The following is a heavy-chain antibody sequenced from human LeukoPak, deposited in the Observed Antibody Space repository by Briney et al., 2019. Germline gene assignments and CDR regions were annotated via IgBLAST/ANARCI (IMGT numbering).Heavy chain of an antibody. CDR2: ISGSGGST. Sequence: GGSLRLSCAASGFTFSSYAMSWVRQAPGKGLEWVSAISGSGGSTYYADSVKGRFTISRDNSKNTLYLQMNSLRAEDTAVYYCAKTPHSSGYPNWFDYWGQGTLVTVSS. CDR3: AKTPHSSGYPNWFDY. D-gene: IGHD3-22*01. CDR1: GFTFSSYA. V-gene: IGHV3-23*01. J-gene: IGHJ4*02.